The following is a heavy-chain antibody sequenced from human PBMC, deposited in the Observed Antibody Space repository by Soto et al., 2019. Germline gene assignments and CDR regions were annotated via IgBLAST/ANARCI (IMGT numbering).Heavy chain of an antibody. CDR2: ISGSGGST. CDR3: AKDRVGYDRISDY. CDR1: GFTFSSYA. D-gene: IGHD5-12*01. J-gene: IGHJ4*03. V-gene: IGHV3-23*01. Sequence: GGSLRLSCAASGFTFSSYAMSWVRQAPGKGLEWVSTISGSGGSTYYADSVNGRFTISRDNSKNTLYLQMNSLRAEDTAVYYCAKDRVGYDRISDYWGQGTMVTVSS.